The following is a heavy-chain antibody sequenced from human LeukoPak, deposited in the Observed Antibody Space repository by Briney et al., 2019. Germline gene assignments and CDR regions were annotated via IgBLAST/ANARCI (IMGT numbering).Heavy chain of an antibody. D-gene: IGHD5-12*01. CDR3: ARDGGYDDAFDI. Sequence: GGSLRLSCAASGFTFSSDWMHWVRQAPGKGLVWVSRINSDGSSTSYADSVKGRFTISRDNAKNTLYLQMNSLRAEDTAVYYCARDGGYDDAFDIWGQGTMVTVSS. CDR2: INSDGSST. CDR1: GFTFSSDW. V-gene: IGHV3-74*01. J-gene: IGHJ3*02.